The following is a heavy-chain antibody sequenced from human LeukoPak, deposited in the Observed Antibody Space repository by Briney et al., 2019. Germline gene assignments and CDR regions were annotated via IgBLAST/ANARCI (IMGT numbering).Heavy chain of an antibody. V-gene: IGHV3-48*02. Sequence: PGGSLRLSCAASGFTFSSYSMNWVRQAPGKGLEWVSYISSSSSTIYYADSVKGRFTISRDNAKNSLYLQMNSLRDEDTAVYYCARDATGEVVTGPDEYFQHWGQGTLVTVSS. CDR3: ARDATGEVVTGPDEYFQH. J-gene: IGHJ1*01. D-gene: IGHD2-21*02. CDR2: ISSSSSTI. CDR1: GFTFSSYS.